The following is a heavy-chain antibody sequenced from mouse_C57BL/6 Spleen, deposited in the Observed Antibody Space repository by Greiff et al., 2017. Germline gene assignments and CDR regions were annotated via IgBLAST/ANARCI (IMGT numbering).Heavy chain of an antibody. CDR1: GFNIKDYY. J-gene: IGHJ2*02. Sequence: VQLQQSGAELVKPGASVKLSCTASGFNIKDYYMHWVKQRTEQGLEWIGRIDPEDGETKYAAKFQGKATITADTSSNTAYLQLSSLTSEDTAVYYCARGFYYGNAYYFDYWSQGTSLTVSS. D-gene: IGHD2-1*01. V-gene: IGHV14-2*01. CDR2: IDPEDGET. CDR3: ARGFYYGNAYYFDY.